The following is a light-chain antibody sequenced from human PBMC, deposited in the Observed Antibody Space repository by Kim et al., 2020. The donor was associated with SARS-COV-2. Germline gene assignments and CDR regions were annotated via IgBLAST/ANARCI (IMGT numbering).Light chain of an antibody. V-gene: IGLV3-1*01. Sequence: SGSPGQTASITCSGDKLGDKYACWYQQKPGQYPVLVIYQDSKRPSGIPERFSGSNSGNTATLTISGTQAMDEADYYCQAWDSSVVFGGGTQLTVL. CDR2: QDS. J-gene: IGLJ2*01. CDR1: KLGDKY. CDR3: QAWDSSVV.